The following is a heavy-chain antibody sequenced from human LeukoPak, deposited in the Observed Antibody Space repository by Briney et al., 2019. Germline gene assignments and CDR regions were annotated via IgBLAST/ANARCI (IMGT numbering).Heavy chain of an antibody. V-gene: IGHV3-23*01. CDR1: GFTFSSYA. CDR3: AKRPVTMYFFDY. Sequence: GGSLRLSCAASGFTFSSYAMSWVRQAPGQGLEWVSAISGSGGSTYYADSVKGRFTISRDDSKSTLYIQMNSLRAEDTAIYYCAKRPVTMYFFDYWGQGALVTVSS. CDR2: ISGSGGST. J-gene: IGHJ4*02. D-gene: IGHD3-10*02.